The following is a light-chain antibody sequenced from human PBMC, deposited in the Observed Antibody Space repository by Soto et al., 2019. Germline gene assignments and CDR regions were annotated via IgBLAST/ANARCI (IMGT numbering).Light chain of an antibody. J-gene: IGKJ4*01. V-gene: IGKV1-9*01. Sequence: DIQLTQSPSFLSASVGDRVTITCRASQGISKYLGWYERKPGKAPKLLIYTASAFQSRVASRLSGRRSVTELTLTISSLQPEDFATYYCQQLNSYPLTFGGGTKVEIK. CDR2: TAS. CDR3: QQLNSYPLT. CDR1: QGISKY.